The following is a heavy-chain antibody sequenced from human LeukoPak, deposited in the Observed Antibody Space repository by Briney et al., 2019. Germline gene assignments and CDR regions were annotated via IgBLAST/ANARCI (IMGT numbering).Heavy chain of an antibody. V-gene: IGHV4-30-4*01. D-gene: IGHD2-2*01. Sequence: SETLSLTCTVSGGSISSGDYYWSWIRQPPGTGLEWIGYIYYSGSTYYNPSLKSRVTISVDTSKNQFSLKLSSVTAADTAVYYCARYHDRGDSSTSYFDYWGQGTLVTVS. CDR3: ARYHDRGDSSTSYFDY. J-gene: IGHJ4*02. CDR1: GGSISSGDYY. CDR2: IYYSGST.